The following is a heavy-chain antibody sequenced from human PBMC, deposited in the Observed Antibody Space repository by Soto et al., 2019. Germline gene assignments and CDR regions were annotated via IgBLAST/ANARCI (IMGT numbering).Heavy chain of an antibody. CDR1: GYTFTNYG. V-gene: IGHV1-18*01. J-gene: IGHJ6*02. Sequence: GASVKVSCKTSGYTFTNYGITWVRQAPGQGLEWMGWISAYNGNTGYTQKLQGRVTITTDTSTSTAYMELRSLRSDDTAVYYCARDLWGYCGTDCYPLDVWGPGTTVTVSS. D-gene: IGHD2-21*02. CDR3: ARDLWGYCGTDCYPLDV. CDR2: ISAYNGNT.